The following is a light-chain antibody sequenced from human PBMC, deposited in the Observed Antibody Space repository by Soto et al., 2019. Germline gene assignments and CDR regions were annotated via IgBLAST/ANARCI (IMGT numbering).Light chain of an antibody. CDR2: GAS. Sequence: EIVLTQSPCTLSLSPGERATLSCRASQSISSSYLAWYQQKPGQAPRLLIYGASTRATGIPDRFSGSGSGTEFTLTISSLQSEDFAVYYCQQYNNWPLTFGQGTKVDI. CDR3: QQYNNWPLT. J-gene: IGKJ1*01. V-gene: IGKV3D-15*01. CDR1: QSISSSY.